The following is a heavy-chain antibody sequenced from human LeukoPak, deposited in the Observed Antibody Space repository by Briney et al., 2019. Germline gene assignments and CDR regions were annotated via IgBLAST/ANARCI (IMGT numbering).Heavy chain of an antibody. CDR3: ARVTYGSGSSTNWFDP. V-gene: IGHV4-30-2*01. Sequence: SQTLSPTCAVSGGSISSGGYSWSWIRQPPGKGLEWIGYIYHSGSTYYNPSLKSRVTISVDRSKNQFSLKLSSVTAADTAVYYCARVTYGSGSSTNWFDPWGQGTLVTVSS. D-gene: IGHD3-10*01. J-gene: IGHJ5*02. CDR1: GGSISSGGYS. CDR2: IYHSGST.